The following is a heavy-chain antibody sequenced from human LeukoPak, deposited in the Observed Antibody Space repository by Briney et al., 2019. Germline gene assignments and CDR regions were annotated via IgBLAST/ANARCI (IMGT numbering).Heavy chain of an antibody. CDR3: AREGGSGYYQWFDP. Sequence: ASVKVSCKASGYTFTSYAMHWVRQAPGQRLEWMGWINAGNGNTKYSQKFQGRVTITRDTSASTAYMELRSLRSDDTAVYYCAREGGSGYYQWFDPWGQGTLVTVSS. CDR1: GYTFTSYA. CDR2: INAGNGNT. D-gene: IGHD3-22*01. V-gene: IGHV1-3*01. J-gene: IGHJ5*02.